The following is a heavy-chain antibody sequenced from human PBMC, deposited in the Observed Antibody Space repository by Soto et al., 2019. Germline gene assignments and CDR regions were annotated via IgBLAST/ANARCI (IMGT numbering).Heavy chain of an antibody. CDR3: ARVLSWASYYDFGSGYYNYYHYGMDV. Sequence: QVQLVQSGAEVKKPGASVKVSCKASGYTFTSYDINWVRQATGQGLEWMGWMNPNSGNTGYAQKFPDRVPLTRRTCMSTSHMEPSSLRSEDTAVYYCARVLSWASYYDFGSGYYNYYHYGMDVWGQGTTVTVAS. CDR1: GYTFTSYD. CDR2: MNPNSGNT. V-gene: IGHV1-8*01. J-gene: IGHJ6*02. D-gene: IGHD3-3*01.